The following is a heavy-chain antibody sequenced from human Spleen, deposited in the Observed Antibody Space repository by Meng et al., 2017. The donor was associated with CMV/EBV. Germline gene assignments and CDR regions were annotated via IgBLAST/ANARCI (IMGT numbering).Heavy chain of an antibody. CDR1: GFTFSSYA. CDR3: ARIRGYCSSTSCPWTFGY. J-gene: IGHJ4*02. Sequence: GGSLRLSCAASGFTFSSYAMSWVRQAPGKGLEWVSAISGSGGSTYYADSVKGRFTISRDNSKNTLYLQMNSLRAEDTAVYYCARIRGYCSSTSCPWTFGYWGQGTLVTVSS. V-gene: IGHV3-23*01. CDR2: ISGSGGST. D-gene: IGHD2-2*01.